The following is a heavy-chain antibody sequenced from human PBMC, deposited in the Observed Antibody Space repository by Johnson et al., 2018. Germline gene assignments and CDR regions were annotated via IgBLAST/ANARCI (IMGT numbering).Heavy chain of an antibody. J-gene: IGHJ1*01. CDR3: AGEHVGDYGDYEGGYFQH. CDR2: ISSSSSTI. V-gene: IGHV3-48*02. D-gene: IGHD4-17*01. Sequence: VQLVESGGGLVQXGGSLRLSCAASGFTFSSYSMNWVRQAPGKGLEWVSYISSSSSTIYYADSVKGRFTISRDNAKNSLYLQRNSLSDEDTAVYYCAGEHVGDYGDYEGGYFQHWGQGTLVTVSS. CDR1: GFTFSSYS.